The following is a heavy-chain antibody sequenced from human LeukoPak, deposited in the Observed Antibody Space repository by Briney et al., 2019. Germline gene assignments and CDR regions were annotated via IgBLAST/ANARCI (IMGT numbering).Heavy chain of an antibody. D-gene: IGHD3-9*01. J-gene: IGHJ4*02. CDR1: GFTFSSYA. Sequence: GGSLRLSCAVSGFTFSSYAMSWVRQAPGKGLEWVSAISGSGGTTYYADSVKGRFTISRDNSKNTLYLQMNSLRAEDTAVYYCAKDLARLFGDWFRPVDYWGQGTLVTVSS. V-gene: IGHV3-23*01. CDR2: ISGSGGTT. CDR3: AKDLARLFGDWFRPVDY.